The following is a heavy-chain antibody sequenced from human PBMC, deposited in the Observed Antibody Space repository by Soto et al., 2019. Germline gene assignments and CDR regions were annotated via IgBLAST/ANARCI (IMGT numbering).Heavy chain of an antibody. CDR2: IYPGDSDT. D-gene: IGHD6-13*01. J-gene: IGHJ4*02. CDR3: ARMMAASGTAFDY. V-gene: IGHV5-51*01. CDR1: GYSFISSW. Sequence: PGESQRISCQASGYSFISSWIGWLRQMPGKGLEWIGIIYPGDSDTRYSPSFQGQVTISADKSTSTAYLQWSSLKASDTATYYCARMMAASGTAFDYWGQGALVTVSS.